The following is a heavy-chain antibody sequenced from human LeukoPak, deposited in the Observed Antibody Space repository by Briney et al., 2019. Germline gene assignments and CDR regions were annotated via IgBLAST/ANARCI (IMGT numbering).Heavy chain of an antibody. V-gene: IGHV7-4-1*02. CDR3: AREETVVRFDY. J-gene: IGHJ4*02. D-gene: IGHD2-21*01. Sequence: ASVKVSCKASGYSFTSYAMNWVRQAPGQGLEWMGWINTYTGNPTYAQGFTGRFVFSLDTSVSTAYLQISSLKAEDTAVYYCAREETVVRFDYWGQGTPVTVSS. CDR1: GYSFTSYA. CDR2: INTYTGNP.